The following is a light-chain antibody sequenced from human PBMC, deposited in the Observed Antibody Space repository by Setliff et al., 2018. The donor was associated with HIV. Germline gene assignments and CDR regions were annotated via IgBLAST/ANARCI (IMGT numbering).Light chain of an antibody. CDR3: SSYTSTSTPYV. CDR1: SNDVGGYDY. J-gene: IGLJ1*01. CDR2: ELS. V-gene: IGLV2-8*01. Sequence: QSALTQPPSASGSPGQSVTISCTGTSNDVGGYDYVSWYQQHPGKAPKLMIFELSQRPSGVPDRFSGSKSGNTASLTVSGLQAEDEADYYCSSYTSTSTPYVFGTGTKVTVL.